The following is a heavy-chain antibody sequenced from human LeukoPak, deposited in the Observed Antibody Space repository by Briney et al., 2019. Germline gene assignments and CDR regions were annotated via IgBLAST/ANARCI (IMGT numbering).Heavy chain of an antibody. D-gene: IGHD2-15*01. CDR1: GGTFSSYA. CDR3: ARGYCSGGSCYLDY. J-gene: IGHJ4*02. Sequence: SVKVSCKASGGTFSSYAISWVRQAPGQGLEWMGRIIPILGIANYAQKFQGRVTITADKSTSTAYMELSSLRSEDTAVYYCARGYCSGGSCYLDYWGQGTLVTVSS. CDR2: IIPILGIA. V-gene: IGHV1-69*04.